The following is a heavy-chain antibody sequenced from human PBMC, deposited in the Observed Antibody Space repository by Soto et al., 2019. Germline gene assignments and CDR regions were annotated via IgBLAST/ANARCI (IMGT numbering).Heavy chain of an antibody. V-gene: IGHV1-18*01. J-gene: IGHJ6*02. D-gene: IGHD3-10*01. CDR3: ARDGSGTLDSYYYGMDV. CDR1: GYTFTSNG. CDR2: ISAYNGNT. Sequence: SVKVTCKASGYTFTSNGSRWVRQAPGQGLEWMGWISAYNGNTNYAQKLQGRVTMTTDTSTSTAYMELRSLRSDDTAVYYCARDGSGTLDSYYYGMDVWGQGTTVTVSS.